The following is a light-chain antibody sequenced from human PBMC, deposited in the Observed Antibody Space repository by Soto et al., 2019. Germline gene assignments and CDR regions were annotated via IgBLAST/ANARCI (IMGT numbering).Light chain of an antibody. Sequence: DIVLTQSPGTLSLSPGERATLSCRASQSDSSSYLAWYQQKPGQAPRLLIYGASSRATGIPDRFSGSGSGTDFTLTISRLEPEDFAVYYCQQYGSSPQTFGGGTKV. V-gene: IGKV3-20*01. CDR1: QSDSSSY. CDR3: QQYGSSPQT. J-gene: IGKJ4*01. CDR2: GAS.